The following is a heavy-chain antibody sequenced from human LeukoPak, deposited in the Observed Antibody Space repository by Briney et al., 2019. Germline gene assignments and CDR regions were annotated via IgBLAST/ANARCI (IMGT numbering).Heavy chain of an antibody. V-gene: IGHV4-59*01. CDR2: VYYNGNT. CDR3: ARTTRYCSGGSCYGAVENFDY. D-gene: IGHD2-15*01. J-gene: IGHJ4*02. Sequence: SETLSLTCTVSDGSISTFYWSWIRQPPGKGLEWIGYVYYNGNTKYNPSLKSRVTISVGTSKNQFSLKVTSVTAADTAVYYCARTTRYCSGGSCYGAVENFDYWGQGTLVTVSS. CDR1: DGSISTFY.